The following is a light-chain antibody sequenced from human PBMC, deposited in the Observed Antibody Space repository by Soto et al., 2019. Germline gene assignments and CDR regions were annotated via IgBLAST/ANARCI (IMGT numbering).Light chain of an antibody. J-gene: IGKJ1*01. V-gene: IGKV1-39*01. CDR2: DAS. CDR3: QQSYSTPRG. CDR1: QDISNY. Sequence: DIQVTQYPACLSAWVGERVTMACEASQDISNYLNWYQQKPGKAPKLLIYDASNLETGVPSRFSGSRSGTDFTLTISSLQPEDFATYYCQQSYSTPRGFGQGTKVDIK.